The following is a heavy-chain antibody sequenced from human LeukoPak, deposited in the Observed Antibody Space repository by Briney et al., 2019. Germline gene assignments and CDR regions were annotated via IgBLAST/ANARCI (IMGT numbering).Heavy chain of an antibody. D-gene: IGHD6-13*01. Sequence: PSETLSLTCTVSGGSISSYYWSWIRQPAGKGLEWIGRIYTSGSTNYNPSLKSRVTISVGTSKNQFSLKLSSVTAADTAVYYCAGKAAAAGTFDYWGQGTLVTVSS. CDR3: AGKAAAAGTFDY. V-gene: IGHV4-4*07. CDR1: GGSISSYY. J-gene: IGHJ4*02. CDR2: IYTSGST.